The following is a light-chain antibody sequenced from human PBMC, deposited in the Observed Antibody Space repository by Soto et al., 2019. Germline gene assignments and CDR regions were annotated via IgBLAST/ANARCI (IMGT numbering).Light chain of an antibody. CDR3: IQTLQTPFT. CDR2: LAS. J-gene: IGKJ4*01. V-gene: IGKV2-28*01. CDR1: QRFPHINGYNY. Sequence: EIVVTHSPLSLPATPGEPTSISCTSSQRFPHINGYNYLDWYLQEPGQSPQLLIDLASSRASGVPDRFSGSGSGTDFTLKISRVEAEDFGVYYCIQTLQTPFTFGGGTKVDIK.